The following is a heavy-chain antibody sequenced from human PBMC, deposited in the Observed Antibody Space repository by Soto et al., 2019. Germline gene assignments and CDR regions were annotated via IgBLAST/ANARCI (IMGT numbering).Heavy chain of an antibody. CDR2: IYYSGST. CDR1: GGSISSGGYY. CDR3: ARATALHRYDILTGYFDY. Sequence: QVQLQESGPGLVKPSQTLSLTCTVSGGSISSGGYYWSWIRQHPGKGLEWIGYIYYSGSTYYNPSLKSRVTISVDTSKNQFSLKLSSVTVADTAVYYCARATALHRYDILTGYFDYWGQGTLVTVSS. V-gene: IGHV4-31*03. J-gene: IGHJ4*02. D-gene: IGHD3-9*01.